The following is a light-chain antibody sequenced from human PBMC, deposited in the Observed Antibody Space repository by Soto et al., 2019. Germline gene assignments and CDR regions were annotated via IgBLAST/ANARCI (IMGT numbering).Light chain of an antibody. CDR1: SSDIGAYDS. CDR3: SSYTTTSTFV. CDR2: DVI. V-gene: IGLV2-14*03. J-gene: IGLJ1*01. Sequence: QSALTQPASVSGSPGQSITISCTGTSSDIGAYDSVSWYQHHPGTAPKLLIYDVIYRPSGVSNRFTASKSGDTASLTISGLQAEDEADYYCSSYTTTSTFVFGTGTKLTVL.